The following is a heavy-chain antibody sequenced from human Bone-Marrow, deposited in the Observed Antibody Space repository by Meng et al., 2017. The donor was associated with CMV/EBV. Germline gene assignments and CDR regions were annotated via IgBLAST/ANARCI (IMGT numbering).Heavy chain of an antibody. D-gene: IGHD3-16*01. V-gene: IGHV4-34*01. CDR3: ARDEEGILGH. J-gene: IGHJ4*02. CDR1: GGSFSGYY. CDR2: IKHSGDT. Sequence: SLTCAVYGGSFSGYYWSWLRQPPGKGLEWIGEIKHSGDTNYNPSLKSRVTISLDMSKNQFSLNLKSVTAADTAVYFCARDEEGILGHWGQGTLVTVSS.